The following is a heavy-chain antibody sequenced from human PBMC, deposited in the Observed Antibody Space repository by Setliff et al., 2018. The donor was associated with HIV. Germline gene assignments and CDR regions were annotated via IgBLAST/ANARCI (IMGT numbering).Heavy chain of an antibody. D-gene: IGHD3-16*01. J-gene: IGHJ6*03. CDR2: IYTSGST. CDR1: GGSISSYY. Sequence: SETLSLTCTVSGGSISSYYWSWIRQPAGKGLEWIGHIYTSGSTNYNPSLKSRVTMSVDTSKNQFSLKLSSVTAADTAAYYCARDVPWGDYYYYMDVWGKRTTVTVSS. CDR3: ARDVPWGDYYYYMDV. V-gene: IGHV4-4*07.